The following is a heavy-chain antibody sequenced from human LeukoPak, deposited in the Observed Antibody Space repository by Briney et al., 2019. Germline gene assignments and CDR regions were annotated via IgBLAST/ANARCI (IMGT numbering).Heavy chain of an antibody. CDR3: ASPGGSGYPDAFDI. V-gene: IGHV3-53*04. CDR1: GFTVSTNY. D-gene: IGHD3-22*01. J-gene: IGHJ3*02. CDR2: IYSGGST. Sequence: GGSLRLSCAASGFTVSTNYMSWVRQAPGKGLEWVSVIYSGGSTYYADSVKGRFTISRHNSENTLYLQMNSLRAEDTAVYYCASPGGSGYPDAFDIWGQGTMVTVSS.